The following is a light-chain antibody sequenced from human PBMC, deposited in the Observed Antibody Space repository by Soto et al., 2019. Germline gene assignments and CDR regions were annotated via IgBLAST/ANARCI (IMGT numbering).Light chain of an antibody. V-gene: IGKV1-16*01. CDR3: QQYKTYPIT. CDR1: QAISNY. CDR2: DAS. J-gene: IGKJ5*01. Sequence: DIQMTQSPSSLSASVGDRVTITCRASQAISNYIAWFQQKPGKAPQSLIYDASSLQSGVPSRFSGSGSGTDFTLTISSPQPEDVATYYCQQYKTYPITFGQGTRLDIE.